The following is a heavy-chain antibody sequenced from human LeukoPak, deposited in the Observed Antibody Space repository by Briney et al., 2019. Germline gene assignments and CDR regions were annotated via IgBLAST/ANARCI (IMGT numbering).Heavy chain of an antibody. Sequence: SQTLSLTCTVSGGSISSGGYYWSWIRQHPWKGLEWIGYIYYSGSTYYNPSLKSRVTISVDTSKNQFSLKLSSVTAADTAVYYCARFVGGSGYPIDYWGQGTLVTVSS. D-gene: IGHD3-22*01. CDR3: ARFVGGSGYPIDY. V-gene: IGHV4-31*03. CDR2: IYYSGST. J-gene: IGHJ4*02. CDR1: GGSISSGGYY.